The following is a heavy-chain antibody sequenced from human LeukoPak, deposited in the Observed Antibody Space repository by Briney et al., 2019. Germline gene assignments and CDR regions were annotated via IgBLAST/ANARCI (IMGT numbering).Heavy chain of an antibody. CDR1: GFTFSSYW. CDR2: IKQDGSEK. V-gene: IGHV3-7*01. J-gene: IGHJ6*03. CDR3: ARDSPSGWFHYYYYMDV. D-gene: IGHD6-19*01. Sequence: GGSLRLSCVASGFTFSSYWMHWVRQTPGKGLVWVANIKQDGSEKYYVDSVKGRFTISRDNAKNSLYLQMNSLRAEDTAVYYCARDSPSGWFHYYYYMDVWGKGTTVTVSS.